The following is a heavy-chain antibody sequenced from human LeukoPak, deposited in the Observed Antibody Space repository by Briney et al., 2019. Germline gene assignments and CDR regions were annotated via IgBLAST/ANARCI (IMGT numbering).Heavy chain of an antibody. Sequence: SETLSLTCAVYGGSFSGYYWSWIRQPPGKGLEWIGEINHSGSTYYNPSLKSRVTISVDTSKNQFSLKLSSVTAADTAVYYCARDQVRPPSWFDPWGQGTLVTVSS. CDR3: ARDQVRPPSWFDP. CDR1: GGSFSGYY. CDR2: INHSGST. J-gene: IGHJ5*02. V-gene: IGHV4-34*01.